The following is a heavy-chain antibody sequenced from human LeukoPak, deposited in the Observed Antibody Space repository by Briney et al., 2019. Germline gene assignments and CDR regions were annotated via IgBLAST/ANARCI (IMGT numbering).Heavy chain of an antibody. CDR1: GGSISSSSYY. V-gene: IGHV4-39*01. J-gene: IGHJ4*02. Sequence: SETLSLTCTVSGGSISSSSYYWGWIRQPPEKGLEWVGSFSYSGSTYYNPSLKSRVTISVDTSKSQFSLKLSSVTAADTAVYYCARGVPRLLDYWGQGTLVTVSS. D-gene: IGHD2/OR15-2a*01. CDR2: FSYSGST. CDR3: ARGVPRLLDY.